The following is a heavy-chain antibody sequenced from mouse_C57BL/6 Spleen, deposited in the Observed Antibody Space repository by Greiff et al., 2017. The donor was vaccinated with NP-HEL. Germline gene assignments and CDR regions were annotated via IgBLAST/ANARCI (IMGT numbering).Heavy chain of an antibody. J-gene: IGHJ3*01. CDR3: ARGIYYGSSYEGFAY. D-gene: IGHD1-1*01. CDR1: GYTFTDHT. CDR2: IYHRDGST. V-gene: IGHV1-78*01. Sequence: VQLQQSDAELVKPGASVKISCKVSGYTFTDHTIHWMKQRPEQGLEWIGYIYHRDGSTKYNEKFKGKATLTADKSSSTAYMQLNSLTSEDSAVYFCARGIYYGSSYEGFAYWGPGTLVTVSA.